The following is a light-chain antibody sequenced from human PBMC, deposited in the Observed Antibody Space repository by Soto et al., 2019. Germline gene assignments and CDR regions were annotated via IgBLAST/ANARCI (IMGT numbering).Light chain of an antibody. CDR2: WAS. CDR3: QQYYSPPQFT. V-gene: IGKV4-1*01. CDR1: QSVLYSSNNKNY. J-gene: IGKJ3*01. Sequence: DIVMTQSPDSLAVSLGERATINCKSSQSVLYSSNNKNYLAWYQQKPGQPPKLLIYWASTRESGVPDRFSGSGSGTDFSLTISSLHAVDVAVYYCQQYYSPPQFTFAPGTKVHI.